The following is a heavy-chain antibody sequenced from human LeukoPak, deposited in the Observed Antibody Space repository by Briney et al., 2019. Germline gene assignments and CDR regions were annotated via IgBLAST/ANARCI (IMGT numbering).Heavy chain of an antibody. Sequence: PSQTLSLTCAVSGGSISSGGYSWRWIRQPPGKGLEWIGYIYHSGSTYYNPSLKSRVTISVDRSKNQFSLKLSSVTAADTAVYYCARDSNGGGSLFDYWGQGTLVTVSS. V-gene: IGHV4-30-2*01. J-gene: IGHJ4*02. D-gene: IGHD2-15*01. CDR3: ARDSNGGGSLFDY. CDR2: IYHSGST. CDR1: GGSISSGGYS.